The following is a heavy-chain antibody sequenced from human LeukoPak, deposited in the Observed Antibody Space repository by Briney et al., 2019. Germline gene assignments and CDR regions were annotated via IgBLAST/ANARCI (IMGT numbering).Heavy chain of an antibody. CDR3: ASSRAVVQGVTSPFDY. V-gene: IGHV3-23*01. CDR2: ISGSGGST. J-gene: IGHJ4*02. D-gene: IGHD3-10*01. CDR1: GFTFSSYA. Sequence: GGSLRLSCAASGFTFSSYAMSWVRQAPGKGLEWVSAISGSGGSTYYADSVKGRFTISRDNSKNTLYLQMNSLRAEDTAVYYCASSRAVVQGVTSPFDYWGQGNLVTVSS.